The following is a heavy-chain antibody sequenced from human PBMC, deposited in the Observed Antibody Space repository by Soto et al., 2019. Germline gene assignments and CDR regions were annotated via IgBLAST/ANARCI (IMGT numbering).Heavy chain of an antibody. Sequence: QVQLVQSGAEVKKPGSSVKVSCKTSGGSFSNCAISWVRQAPGQGLERMGGIIPFFGTANYAQKFKGRVTITADESTSTAYMELSSLRSEDTAIYHCAASDVVAAKPFHYGMDVWGQGTTVTVSS. J-gene: IGHJ6*02. CDR1: GGSFSNCA. D-gene: IGHD2-15*01. CDR2: IIPFFGTA. V-gene: IGHV1-69*12. CDR3: AASDVVAAKPFHYGMDV.